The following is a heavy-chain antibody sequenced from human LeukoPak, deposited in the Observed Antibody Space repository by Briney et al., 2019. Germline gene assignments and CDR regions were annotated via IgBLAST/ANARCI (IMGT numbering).Heavy chain of an antibody. CDR2: VSTDSTYT. CDR3: TREDNWYFDL. J-gene: IGHJ2*01. V-gene: IGHV3-11*05. Sequence: GGSLRLSCIASGFTFSDYYMTWIRQAPGKGLEWLSYVSTDSTYTNYADSVKGRFTISRDNAKSSLYLQLNSLTAEDTAVYYCTREDNWYFDLWGRGTLVTVSS. CDR1: GFTFSDYY.